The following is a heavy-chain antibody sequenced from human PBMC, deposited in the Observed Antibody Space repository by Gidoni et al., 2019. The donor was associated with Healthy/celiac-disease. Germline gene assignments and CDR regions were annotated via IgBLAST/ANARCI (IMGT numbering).Heavy chain of an antibody. CDR1: GGSLSSYY. CDR2: IYYSGST. J-gene: IGHJ3*02. CDR3: AISSGWSDAFDI. V-gene: IGHV4-59*01. Sequence: QVQLQESGPGLVKPSETLSLTCTVSGGSLSSYYWSWIRQPPGKGLEWIGYIYYSGSTNYNPSLKSRVTISVDTSKNQFSLKLSSVTAADTAVYYCAISSGWSDAFDIWGQGTMVTVSS. D-gene: IGHD6-19*01.